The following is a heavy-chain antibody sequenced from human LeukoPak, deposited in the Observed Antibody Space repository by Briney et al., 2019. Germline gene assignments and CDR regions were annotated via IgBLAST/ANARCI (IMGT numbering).Heavy chain of an antibody. D-gene: IGHD1-26*01. Sequence: PSETLSLTCTVSGGSMTNYYWGWIRQPPGKGLEWIGYIYYSGSTSYNPSLKGRVTISVDTSNNQFSLKLSSVTAADTAVYYCARDKRGSYADYWGQGTLVTVSS. CDR2: IYYSGST. CDR1: GGSMTNYY. V-gene: IGHV4-59*01. J-gene: IGHJ4*02. CDR3: ARDKRGSYADY.